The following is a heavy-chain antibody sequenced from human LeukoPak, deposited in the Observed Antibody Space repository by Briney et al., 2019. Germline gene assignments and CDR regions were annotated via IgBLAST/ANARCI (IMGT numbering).Heavy chain of an antibody. J-gene: IGHJ1*01. CDR3: ARDLRGGAFQH. CDR1: GFTFSSYS. Sequence: PGGSLRLSCAASGFTFSSYSMNWVRQAPGKGLEWVSSISSSSSSYIYYADSVKGRFTISRDNAKNSLYLQMNSLRAEDTAVYYCARDLRGGAFQHWGQGTLVTVSS. D-gene: IGHD3-16*01. CDR2: ISSSSSSYI. V-gene: IGHV3-21*01.